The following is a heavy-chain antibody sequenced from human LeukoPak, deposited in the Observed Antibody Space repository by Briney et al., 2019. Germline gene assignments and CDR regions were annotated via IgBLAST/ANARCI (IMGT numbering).Heavy chain of an antibody. D-gene: IGHD2-15*01. J-gene: IGHJ4*02. CDR2: IYTSGST. Sequence: PSETLSLTCTVSGGSISSYYWSWIRQPAGKGLEWIGRIYTSGSTNYNPSLKSRVTMSVDTSRNQFSLKLSSVTAADTAVYYCAREDCSGGSCGVSNWGQGTLVTVSS. CDR1: GGSISSYY. V-gene: IGHV4-4*07. CDR3: AREDCSGGSCGVSN.